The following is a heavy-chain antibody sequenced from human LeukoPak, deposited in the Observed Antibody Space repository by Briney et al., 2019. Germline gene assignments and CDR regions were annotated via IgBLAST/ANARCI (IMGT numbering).Heavy chain of an antibody. Sequence: GGSLRLSCAASGFTFDDYAMHWVRHVPGKGLEWVSGITWNSGDIDYADSVKGRFTISRDNAKNSLYLQMNSLRVEDTAFYYCAKQGEPDFFDYWGQGPWSPSPQ. CDR2: ITWNSGDI. CDR1: GFTFDDYA. J-gene: IGHJ4*02. D-gene: IGHD1-14*01. V-gene: IGHV3-9*01. CDR3: AKQGEPDFFDY.